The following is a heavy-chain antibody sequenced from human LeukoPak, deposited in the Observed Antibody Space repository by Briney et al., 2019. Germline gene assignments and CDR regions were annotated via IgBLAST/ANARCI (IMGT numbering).Heavy chain of an antibody. CDR2: IRNNGENT. D-gene: IGHD3/OR15-3a*01. J-gene: IGHJ4*02. CDR1: GFLFSNYA. V-gene: IGHV3-64D*06. CDR3: VKDERPQFWFLDE. Sequence: PGGSLRLSCSASGFLFSNYAMHWVRQAPGKRLEYLSGIRNNGENTYYVDSVKGRFTISRDDSKNMLYLQMSSLRAEDTAIYYCVKDERPQFWFLDEWGQGTLVTVSS.